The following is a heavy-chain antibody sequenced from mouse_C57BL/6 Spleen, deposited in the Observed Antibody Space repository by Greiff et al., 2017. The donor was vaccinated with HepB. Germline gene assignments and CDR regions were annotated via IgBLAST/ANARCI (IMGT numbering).Heavy chain of an antibody. CDR2: IDPSDSYT. Sequence: QVQLQQSGAELVRPGTSVKLSCKASGYTFTSYWMHWVKQRPGQGLEWIGVIDPSDSYTNYNQKFKGTATLTVDTSSSTAYMQLSSLTSEDSAVYYCARSRRAQAYYFDYWGQGTTLTVSS. CDR1: GYTFTSYW. J-gene: IGHJ2*01. CDR3: ARSRRAQAYYFDY. V-gene: IGHV1-59*01. D-gene: IGHD3-2*02.